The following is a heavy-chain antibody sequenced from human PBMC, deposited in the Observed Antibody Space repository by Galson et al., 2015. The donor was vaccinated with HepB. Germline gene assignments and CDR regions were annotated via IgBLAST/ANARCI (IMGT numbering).Heavy chain of an antibody. CDR2: ISGSGKRV. D-gene: IGHD3-22*01. CDR1: GFSFSDFY. Sequence: SLRLSCAASGFSFSDFYMSWIRQAPGKGLEWLSYISGSGKRVAYADSVKGRFTISRDNAKQSLDLQVNSLRAEDTAVYYCAREGYDSNYYGMDVWGQGTTVTVSS. J-gene: IGHJ6*02. V-gene: IGHV3-11*01. CDR3: AREGYDSNYYGMDV.